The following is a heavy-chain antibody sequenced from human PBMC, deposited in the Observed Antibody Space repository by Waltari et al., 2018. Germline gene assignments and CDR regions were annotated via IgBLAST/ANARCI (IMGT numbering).Heavy chain of an antibody. J-gene: IGHJ4*02. CDR2: IHYSGTT. Sequence: QLQLQESGPGLVRPSETLSLTCSVSGDSISSTSYVWGWVRQPPGKGLEWIASIHYSGTTHYDPSLQSRITISVDTSRNQLYLRLNSVAAADTAVYCCARKPIFSGAYYYFDFWGQGTLV. V-gene: IGHV4-39*01. CDR3: ARKPIFSGAYYYFDF. CDR1: GDSISSTSYV. D-gene: IGHD1-26*01.